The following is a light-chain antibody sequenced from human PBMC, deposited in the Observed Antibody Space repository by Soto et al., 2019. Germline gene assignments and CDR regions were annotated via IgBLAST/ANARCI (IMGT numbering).Light chain of an antibody. J-gene: IGLJ3*02. V-gene: IGLV1-44*01. CDR1: SSNIESNT. CDR2: NNN. CDR3: AAWDGSLNGWV. Sequence: QSALTQPPSASGTPGQRVTISCSGSSSNIESNTVNWYQQLPGAAPKLLIYNNNQRPSGVPDRFSGSKSGTSASLAISGLQSEDEADYYCAAWDGSLNGWVFGGGTKLTVL.